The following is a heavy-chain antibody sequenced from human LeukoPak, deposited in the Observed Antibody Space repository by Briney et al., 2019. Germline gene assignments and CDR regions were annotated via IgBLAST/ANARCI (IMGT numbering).Heavy chain of an antibody. Sequence: SVKVSCKASGYTFTSYAISWVRQAPGQGLEWMGGIIPIFGTANYAQKFQGRVTITADESTSTAYMELSSLRSEDTAVYYCARGGYTAMPKYYYMDVWGKGTTVTISS. V-gene: IGHV1-69*13. D-gene: IGHD5-18*01. CDR2: IIPIFGTA. CDR3: ARGGYTAMPKYYYMDV. J-gene: IGHJ6*03. CDR1: GYTFTSYA.